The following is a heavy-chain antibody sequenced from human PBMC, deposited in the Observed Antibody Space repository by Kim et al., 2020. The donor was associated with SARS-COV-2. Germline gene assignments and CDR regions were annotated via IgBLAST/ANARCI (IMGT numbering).Heavy chain of an antibody. V-gene: IGHV4-59*08. Sequence: SETLSLTCTVSGGSISSYYWSWIRQPPGKGLEWIGYIYYSGSTNYNPSLKSRVTISVDTSKNQFSLKLSSVTAADTAVYYCARLDDGYSSGWHWYFDLWGRGTLVTVSS. D-gene: IGHD6-19*01. J-gene: IGHJ2*01. CDR2: IYYSGST. CDR1: GGSISSYY. CDR3: ARLDDGYSSGWHWYFDL.